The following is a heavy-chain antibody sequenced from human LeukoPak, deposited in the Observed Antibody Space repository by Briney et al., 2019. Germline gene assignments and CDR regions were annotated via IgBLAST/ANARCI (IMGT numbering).Heavy chain of an antibody. D-gene: IGHD4-17*01. Sequence: SETLSLTCTASGGSISSYYWSWIRQPPGKGLEWIGYIYYSGSTNYNPSLKSRVTISVDTSKNQFSLKLSSLTAADTAVYYCARDTVTTGGVDYWGQGTLVTVSS. CDR1: GGSISSYY. CDR3: ARDTVTTGGVDY. V-gene: IGHV4-59*01. J-gene: IGHJ4*02. CDR2: IYYSGST.